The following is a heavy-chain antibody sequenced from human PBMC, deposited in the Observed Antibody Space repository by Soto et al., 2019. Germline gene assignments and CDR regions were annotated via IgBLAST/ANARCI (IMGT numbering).Heavy chain of an antibody. V-gene: IGHV4-31*03. CDR3: ARYLDPTSAFDI. D-gene: IGHD1-1*01. CDR1: GGSISSGGYY. Sequence: SETLCLTCTVSGGSISSGGYYWSWIRQHPGQGLEWIGYIYYSGSTYYNPSLKSRVTISVDTSKNQFSLKVSSVTAADTAVYYCARYLDPTSAFDIWGQGTMVTVSS. CDR2: IYYSGST. J-gene: IGHJ3*02.